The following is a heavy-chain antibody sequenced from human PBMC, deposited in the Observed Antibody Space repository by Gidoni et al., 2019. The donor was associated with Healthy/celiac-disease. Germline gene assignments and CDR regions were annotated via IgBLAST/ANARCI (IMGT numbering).Heavy chain of an antibody. Sequence: VQLVESGVGVVKPGRSLRLSCAASGLTFSSYGMHGVRQAPGKGLEWVEVIWYDGSNKYYADSVKGRFTISRDNSKNTLYLQMNSLRAEDTAVYYCARDPLESDDSYGYPFDYWGQGTLVTVSS. J-gene: IGHJ4*02. CDR3: ARDPLESDDSYGYPFDY. CDR2: IWYDGSNK. CDR1: GLTFSSYG. V-gene: IGHV3-33*01. D-gene: IGHD5-18*01.